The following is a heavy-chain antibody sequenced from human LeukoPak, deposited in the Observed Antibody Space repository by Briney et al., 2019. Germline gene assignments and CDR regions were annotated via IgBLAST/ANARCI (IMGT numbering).Heavy chain of an antibody. Sequence: GGSLRLSCGASGFTFDDYAMHWVRQAPGKSLEWVSLISWDGGTIYYADSVKGRFTISRANSKDSLYLQMNSLRTEDTALYYCAKASLGHCSGGNCYFDYWGQGTLITVSS. J-gene: IGHJ4*02. D-gene: IGHD2-15*01. V-gene: IGHV3-43D*03. CDR1: GFTFDDYA. CDR3: AKASLGHCSGGNCYFDY. CDR2: ISWDGGTI.